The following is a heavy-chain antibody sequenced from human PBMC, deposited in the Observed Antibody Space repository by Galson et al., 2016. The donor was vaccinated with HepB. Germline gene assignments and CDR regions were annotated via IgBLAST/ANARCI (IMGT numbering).Heavy chain of an antibody. CDR3: ARGPYLTGYYFGF. D-gene: IGHD3-9*01. CDR2: IWYDGSKK. CDR1: GFIFSNYG. V-gene: IGHV3-33*01. J-gene: IGHJ4*02. Sequence: SLRLSCAASGFIFSNYGMHWVRQAPGKGLEWVSLIWYDGSKKYYADSVKGRFTISRDNSKNTLYLQMNSLRAEDTAEYFCARGPYLTGYYFGFWGQGTLVTVSS.